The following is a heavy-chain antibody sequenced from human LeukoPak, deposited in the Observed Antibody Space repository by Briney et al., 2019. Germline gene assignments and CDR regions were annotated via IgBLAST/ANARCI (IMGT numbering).Heavy chain of an antibody. CDR2: IKQDGSEK. D-gene: IGHD3-3*01. Sequence: GGSMRLSSAASGFTFSSYWMSWVRQAPGKGLEWVANIKQDGSEKYYVDSVKGRFTISRDNAKNSLYLQMNSLRAEDTAVYYCARVYDFWSGYPLPYFDYWGQGTLVTVSS. J-gene: IGHJ4*02. CDR1: GFTFSSYW. V-gene: IGHV3-7*01. CDR3: ARVYDFWSGYPLPYFDY.